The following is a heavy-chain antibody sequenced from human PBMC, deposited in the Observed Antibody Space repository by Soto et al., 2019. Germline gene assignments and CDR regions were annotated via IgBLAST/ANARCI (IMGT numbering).Heavy chain of an antibody. CDR2: ISYDGSNK. V-gene: IGHV3-30-3*01. CDR3: ARGRRGSSWGYYYYGMDV. CDR1: GFTFSSYA. J-gene: IGHJ6*02. D-gene: IGHD6-13*01. Sequence: QVQLVESGGGVVQPGRSLRLSWAASGFTFSSYAMHWVRQAPGKGLEWVAVISYDGSNKYYADSVKGRFTISRDNSKNTLYLQMNSLRAEDTAVYYCARGRRGSSWGYYYYGMDVWGQGTTVTVSS.